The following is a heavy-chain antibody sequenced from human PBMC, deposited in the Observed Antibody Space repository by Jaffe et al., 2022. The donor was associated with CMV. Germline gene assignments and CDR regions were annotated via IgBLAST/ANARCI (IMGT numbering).Heavy chain of an antibody. V-gene: IGHV4-39*01. CDR1: GGSISSSSYY. J-gene: IGHJ3*02. Sequence: QLQLQESGPGLVKPSETLSLTCTVSGGSISSSSYYWGWIRQPPGKGLEWIGSIYYSGSTYYNPSLKSRVTISVDTSKNQFSLKLSSVTAADTAVYYCARAVAGTKSAFDIWGQGTMVTVSS. CDR3: ARAVAGTKSAFDI. CDR2: IYYSGST. D-gene: IGHD6-19*01.